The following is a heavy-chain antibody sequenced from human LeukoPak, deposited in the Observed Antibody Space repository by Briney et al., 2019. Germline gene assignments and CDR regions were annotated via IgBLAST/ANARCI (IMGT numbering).Heavy chain of an antibody. CDR2: IYTSRNT. Sequence: SETLSLTCSVSGGSISSGSYYWSWIRQPAGKGLEWIGRIYTSRNTNYNPSLKSRVTISVDTSKKQFSLKLSSVTAADTAVYYCARDRDTYGMDVWGQGTTVTVSS. CDR1: GGSISSGSYY. V-gene: IGHV4-61*02. D-gene: IGHD5-18*01. J-gene: IGHJ6*02. CDR3: ARDRDTYGMDV.